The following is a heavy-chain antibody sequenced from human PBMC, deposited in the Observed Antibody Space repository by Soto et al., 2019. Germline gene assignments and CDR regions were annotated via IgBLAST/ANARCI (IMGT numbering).Heavy chain of an antibody. CDR1: GFTFSSYS. CDR3: ARENAAARYSNWFDP. CDR2: ISSSSSYI. Sequence: GGSLRLSCAASGFTFSSYSMNWVRQAPGKGLEWVSSISSSSSYIYYADSVKGRFTISRDNAKNSLYLQMSSLRAEDTAVYYCARENAAARYSNWFDPWGQGTLVTVSS. V-gene: IGHV3-21*01. D-gene: IGHD6-13*01. J-gene: IGHJ5*02.